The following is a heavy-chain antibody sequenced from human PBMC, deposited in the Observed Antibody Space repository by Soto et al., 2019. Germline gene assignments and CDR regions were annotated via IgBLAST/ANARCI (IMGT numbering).Heavy chain of an antibody. CDR2: IIPIFGTA. CDR1: GGTFSSDA. Sequence: SVKVSCKASGGTFSSDAISWVRQAPGQGLEWMGGIIPIFGTANYAQKFQGRVTITADESTSTAYMELSSLRSEDTAVYYCGRDPMFGSGPPYWGQGTLVTVSS. CDR3: GRDPMFGSGPPY. D-gene: IGHD3-10*02. J-gene: IGHJ4*02. V-gene: IGHV1-69*13.